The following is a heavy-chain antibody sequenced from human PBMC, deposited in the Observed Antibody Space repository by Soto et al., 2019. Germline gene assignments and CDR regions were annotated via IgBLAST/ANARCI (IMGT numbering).Heavy chain of an antibody. CDR2: IYYSGST. CDR3: AGHGSSYYYYYMDV. V-gene: IGHV4-59*08. CDR1: GGSISSYY. J-gene: IGHJ6*03. Sequence: SETLSLTCTVSGGSISSYYWSWIRQPPGKGLEWIGYIYYSGSTNYNPSLKSRVTISVDTSKNQFSLKLSSVTAADTAVYYCAGHGSSYYYYYMDVWGKGTTVTVSS.